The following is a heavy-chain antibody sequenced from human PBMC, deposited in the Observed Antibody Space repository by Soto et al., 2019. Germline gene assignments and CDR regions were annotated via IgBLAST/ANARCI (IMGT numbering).Heavy chain of an antibody. Sequence: ASLPVSCKASCYTFAIYGISWVRQAPGQGLEWMGWISTYSGDTKYAQKFQGRVTMTTDTSTTTAYLELRSLRSDDTAVYYCARHHGPTASENWFDPWGQGNLVTVSS. J-gene: IGHJ5*02. CDR3: ARHHGPTASENWFDP. CDR2: ISTYSGDT. D-gene: IGHD4-17*01. V-gene: IGHV1-18*01. CDR1: CYTFAIYG.